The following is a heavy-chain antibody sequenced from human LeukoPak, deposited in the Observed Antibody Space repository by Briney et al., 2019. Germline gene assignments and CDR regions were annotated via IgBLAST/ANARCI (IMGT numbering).Heavy chain of an antibody. J-gene: IGHJ4*02. CDR3: ARGKYSGYDYLWDY. CDR1: GYTFTSYA. D-gene: IGHD5-12*01. Sequence: ASVKVSCKASGYTFTSYAMNWVRQAPGQGPEWMGWINTNTGNPTYAQGFTGRFVFSLDTSVSTAYLQISSLKAEDTAVYYCARGKYSGYDYLWDYWGQGTLVTVSS. V-gene: IGHV7-4-1*02. CDR2: INTNTGNP.